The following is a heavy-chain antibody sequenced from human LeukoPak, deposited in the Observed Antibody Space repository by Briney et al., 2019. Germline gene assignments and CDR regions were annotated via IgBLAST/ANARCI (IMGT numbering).Heavy chain of an antibody. V-gene: IGHV4-34*01. CDR3: ARAPPAYYYYGMDV. J-gene: IGHJ6*02. CDR1: GGSFSGYY. CDR2: INHSGST. Sequence: SETLSLTCAVYGGSFSGYYWSWIRQPPGKGLEWIGEINHSGSTNYNPSLKSRVTISVDTSKNQFSLKLSSVTAADTAVYYCARAPPAYYYYGMDVWDQGTTVTVSS.